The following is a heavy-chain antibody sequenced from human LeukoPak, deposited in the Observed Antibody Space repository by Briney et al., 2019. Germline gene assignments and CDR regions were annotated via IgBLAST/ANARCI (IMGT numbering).Heavy chain of an antibody. CDR1: GGSISSYY. Sequence: SETLSFTCTVSGGSISSYYWSWIRQPRGKGLEWIGYIYYSGSTNYNPSLKSRVTISVDTSKNQFSLKLSSVTAADTAVYYCARVKIRYYDSSGYYSRGLDAFDIWGQGTMVTVSS. J-gene: IGHJ3*02. V-gene: IGHV4-59*01. CDR3: ARVKIRYYDSSGYYSRGLDAFDI. D-gene: IGHD3-22*01. CDR2: IYYSGST.